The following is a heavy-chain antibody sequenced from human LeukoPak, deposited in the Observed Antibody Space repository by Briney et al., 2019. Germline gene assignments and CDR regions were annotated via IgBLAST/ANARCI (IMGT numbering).Heavy chain of an antibody. J-gene: IGHJ6*02. D-gene: IGHD6-13*01. CDR1: GGSFSGYY. CDR3: ARGYSSSPYYYYGMDV. CDR2: INHSGST. V-gene: IGHV4-34*01. Sequence: PPETPSLTCAVCGGSFSGYYWSWIRQPPGKGLEWIGEINHSGSTNYNPSLKSRVTISVDTSKNQFSLKLSSVTAADTAVYYCARGYSSSPYYYYGMDVWGQGTTVTVSS.